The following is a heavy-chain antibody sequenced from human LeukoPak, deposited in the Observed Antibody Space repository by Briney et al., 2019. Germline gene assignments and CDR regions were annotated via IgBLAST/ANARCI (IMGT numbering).Heavy chain of an antibody. CDR2: INPNTGAT. V-gene: IGHV1-2*02. CDR3: ARDRVGSGWPRPWYFEF. Sequence: ASVKVSCTPSGYTFTGYYLQWVRQAPGQGLEWMGWINPNTGATIYAEKFQGRVTMTRDTSIDTAYMEMRSLRSDDTAVYYCARDRVGSGWPRPWYFEFWGQGTLITVSS. J-gene: IGHJ4*02. D-gene: IGHD6-19*01. CDR1: GYTFTGYY.